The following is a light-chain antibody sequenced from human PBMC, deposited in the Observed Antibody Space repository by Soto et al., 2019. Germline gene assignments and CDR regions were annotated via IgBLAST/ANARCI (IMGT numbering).Light chain of an antibody. V-gene: IGKV4-1*01. CDR3: HQYYSTPWT. J-gene: IGKJ1*01. Sequence: DIVMTQSPDSLAVSLGERATINCKSSQSVLYSSNNKNYLAWYQQKPGQPPKLLIYWASTRESGVPDRFSGSGSGTGFTLPISSLQAEDVAVYYCHQYYSTPWTFGQGTKVEI. CDR2: WAS. CDR1: QSVLYSSNNKNY.